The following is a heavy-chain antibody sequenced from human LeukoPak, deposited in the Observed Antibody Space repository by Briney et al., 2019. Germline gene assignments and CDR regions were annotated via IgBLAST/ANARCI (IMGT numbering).Heavy chain of an antibody. Sequence: PGGSLRLSCAASGFTFSTYGMHWVRQAPGKGLEWLTDIWCDGSNKYYTDSVKGRFTISRDNSKNTLYLQMSSLRAEDTAVYYCARDSNSYGSGATIDYWGQGTLVTVSS. D-gene: IGHD3-10*01. CDR3: ARDSNSYGSGATIDY. V-gene: IGHV3-33*01. CDR2: IWCDGSNK. CDR1: GFTFSTYG. J-gene: IGHJ4*02.